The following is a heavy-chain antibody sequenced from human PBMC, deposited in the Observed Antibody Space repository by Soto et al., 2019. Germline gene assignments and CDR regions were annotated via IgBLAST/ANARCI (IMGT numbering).Heavy chain of an antibody. Sequence: SETLSLTCTVSGGSISGHYWIWIRQSPGKGLEWIGYIFYSGSTNYNPSLKSRVTISVDTSKNQFSLKLSSVTAADTAVYYCARVGSSGWSPDYWGQGTLVTVSS. D-gene: IGHD6-19*01. J-gene: IGHJ4*02. CDR3: ARVGSSGWSPDY. CDR1: GGSISGHY. CDR2: IFYSGST. V-gene: IGHV4-59*11.